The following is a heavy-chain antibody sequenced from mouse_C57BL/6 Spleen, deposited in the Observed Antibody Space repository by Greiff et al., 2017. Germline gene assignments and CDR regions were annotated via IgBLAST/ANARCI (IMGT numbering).Heavy chain of an antibody. CDR2: ISDGGSYT. D-gene: IGHD1-1*01. CDR1: GFTFSSYA. J-gene: IGHJ4*01. CDR3: AKSITTVVTHCYAMDY. Sequence: EVKLVESGGGLVKPGGSLKLSCAASGFTFSSYALSWVRQTPEKRLEWVATISDGGSYTYYTDNVKGPVTISRDNAKNPLYLQLSSLKSEDTAMYSGAKSITTVVTHCYAMDYWGQGTSVTVSS. V-gene: IGHV5-4*03.